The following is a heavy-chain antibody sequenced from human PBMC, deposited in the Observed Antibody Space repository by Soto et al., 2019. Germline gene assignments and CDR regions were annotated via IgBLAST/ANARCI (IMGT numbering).Heavy chain of an antibody. V-gene: IGHV3-66*01. CDR1: GFTVSSKY. Sequence: EVQLVESGGGLVQPGGSLRLSCAASGFTVSSKYMTWVRQAPGKGLEWVSLMQSGGTTYYADSVKGRFTISRDTSENTLHLQMDSLRVEDTAVYYCARDDVLCDGGRCCGMPLDVWGKGTTVTVSA. CDR3: ARDDVLCDGGRCCGMPLDV. CDR2: MQSGGTT. J-gene: IGHJ6*04. D-gene: IGHD2-15*01.